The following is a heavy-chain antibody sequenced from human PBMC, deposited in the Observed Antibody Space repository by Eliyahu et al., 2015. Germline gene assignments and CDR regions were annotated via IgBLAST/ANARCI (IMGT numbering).Heavy chain of an antibody. CDR2: ISAYNGNI. CDR3: ARGHTSMVRGSFDV. J-gene: IGHJ3*01. V-gene: IGHV1-18*01. D-gene: IGHD3-10*01. Sequence: QVHLVQSGGEVRRPGASVLVSCKTSGYTFTSYGINWLRQAPGQGLEWMAWISAYNGNIKYAEKFQGRVTVTTETSTRTAYMDLRSLMSDDTAVYYCARGHTSMVRGSFDVWGQGTKVTVSS. CDR1: GYTFTSYG.